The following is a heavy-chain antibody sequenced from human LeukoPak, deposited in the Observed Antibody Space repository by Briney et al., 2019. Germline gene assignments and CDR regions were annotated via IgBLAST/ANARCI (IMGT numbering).Heavy chain of an antibody. J-gene: IGHJ4*02. CDR2: INPSGGST. CDR1: GWPFSTHD. Sequence: GASVKVSCTASGWPFSTHDINWVRQAPGQGLEWMGIINPSGGSTGYAQKFQGRVTMTRDTSTSTVYMELSSLRSEDTAVYYCAREVGIRGHFDYWGRGTPVTVSS. CDR3: AREVGIRGHFDY. V-gene: IGHV1-46*01. D-gene: IGHD1-26*01.